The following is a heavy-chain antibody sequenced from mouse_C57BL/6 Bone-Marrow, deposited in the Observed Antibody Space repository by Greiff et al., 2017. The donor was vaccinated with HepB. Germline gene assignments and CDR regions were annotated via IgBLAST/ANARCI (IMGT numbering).Heavy chain of an antibody. V-gene: IGHV1-20*01. Sequence: VKPGDSVKISCKASGYSFTGYFMNWVMQSHGKSLEWIGRINPYNGDTFYNQKFKGKATLTVDKSSSTAHMELRSLTSEDSAVYYCARWGYGSSYDFDYWGQGTTLTVSS. J-gene: IGHJ2*01. CDR1: GYSFTGYF. D-gene: IGHD1-1*01. CDR3: ARWGYGSSYDFDY. CDR2: INPYNGDT.